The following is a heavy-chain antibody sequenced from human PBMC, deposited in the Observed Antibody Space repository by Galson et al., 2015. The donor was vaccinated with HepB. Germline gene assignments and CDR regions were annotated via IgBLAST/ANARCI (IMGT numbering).Heavy chain of an antibody. CDR1: GFTFSDYY. J-gene: IGHJ4*02. D-gene: IGHD3-3*01. Sequence: SLRLSCAASGFTFSDYYMSWIRQAPGKGLEWVSYISSSSSYTNYADSVKGRFTISRDNAKNSLYLQMNSLRAEDTAVYYCAREPHDFWSTGPPGGIDYWGQGTLVTVSS. CDR3: AREPHDFWSTGPPGGIDY. CDR2: ISSSSSYT. V-gene: IGHV3-11*06.